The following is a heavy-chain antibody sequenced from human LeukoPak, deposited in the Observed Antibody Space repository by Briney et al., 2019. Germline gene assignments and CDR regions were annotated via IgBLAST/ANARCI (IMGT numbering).Heavy chain of an antibody. D-gene: IGHD3-10*01. CDR2: ISYDGSIK. Sequence: GGSLRLSCAATGFTFSSYAMHWVRQAPGKGLEWVAVISYDGSIKYYADSVKGRFTTSRDNSKNMLYLQMNSLRAEDTAVYYCARDSSYGSGSFIDYWGQGTLVTVSS. CDR3: ARDSSYGSGSFIDY. CDR1: GFTFSSYA. J-gene: IGHJ4*02. V-gene: IGHV3-30-3*01.